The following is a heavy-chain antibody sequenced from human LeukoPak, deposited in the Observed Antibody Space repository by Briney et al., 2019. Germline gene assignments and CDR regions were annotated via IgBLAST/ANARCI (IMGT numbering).Heavy chain of an antibody. J-gene: IGHJ6*03. CDR2: IYYSGST. CDR1: GGSFSSSSYY. V-gene: IGHV4-39*01. CDR3: ARRIVVVIEGEEYYYYMDV. Sequence: SETLSLTCTVSGGSFSSSSYYWGWIRQPPGKGLEWIGSIYYSGSTYYNPSLKSRVTISVDTSKNQFSLKLSSVTAADTAVYYCARRIVVVIEGEEYYYYMDVWGKGTTVTVSS. D-gene: IGHD3-22*01.